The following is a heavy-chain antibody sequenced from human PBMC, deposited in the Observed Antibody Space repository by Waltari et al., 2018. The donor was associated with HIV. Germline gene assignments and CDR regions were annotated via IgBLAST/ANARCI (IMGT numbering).Heavy chain of an antibody. Sequence: EVQLLESGGGFVQPGGSLRLSCAASAFTFSSYTMSWVRQAPGKGLEWVSSISGSEGRTYYADSVTGRFTISRDNSKNTLYLQMNSLRAEDTAIYYCAKDQRGRGSSYAGFDYWGQGTLVTVSS. D-gene: IGHD3-10*01. CDR2: ISGSEGRT. CDR1: AFTFSSYT. V-gene: IGHV3-23*01. J-gene: IGHJ4*02. CDR3: AKDQRGRGSSYAGFDY.